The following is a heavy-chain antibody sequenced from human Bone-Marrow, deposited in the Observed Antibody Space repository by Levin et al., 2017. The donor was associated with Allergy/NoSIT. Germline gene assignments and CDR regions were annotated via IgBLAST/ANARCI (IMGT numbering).Heavy chain of an antibody. CDR3: AREMESSVAARPWTVYHGLDL. J-gene: IGHJ6*02. D-gene: IGHD6-6*01. V-gene: IGHV3-9*01. Sequence: GGSLRLSCAASGFTFDDYAIHWVRQAPGKGLEWVAIISWNSADIHYADSVKGRFTVSRDNARNLLILEMDSLRPEDTALYYCAREMESSVAARPWTVYHGLDLWGQGTTVTVSS. CDR2: ISWNSADI. CDR1: GFTFDDYA.